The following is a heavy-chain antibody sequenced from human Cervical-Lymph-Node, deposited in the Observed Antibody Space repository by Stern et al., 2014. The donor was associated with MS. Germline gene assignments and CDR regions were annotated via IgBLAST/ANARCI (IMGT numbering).Heavy chain of an antibody. D-gene: IGHD4-17*01. V-gene: IGHV3-73*01. Sequence: EVQLVQSGGDLVQPGGSLKLSCAASGFTFSGSAMHWVRQASGKVLEWVGRIRSKANSYATAYAASVKGRFNMSRDDSKNTAYLQMNSLKTEDTAVYYCCTSTTVTTNYWGQGTLVTVSS. J-gene: IGHJ4*02. CDR1: GFTFSGSA. CDR2: IRSKANSYAT. CDR3: CTSTTVTTNY.